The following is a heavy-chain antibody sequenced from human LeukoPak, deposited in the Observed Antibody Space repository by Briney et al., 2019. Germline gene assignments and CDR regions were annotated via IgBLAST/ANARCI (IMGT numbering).Heavy chain of an antibody. CDR1: GVSISNYY. V-gene: IGHV4-59*01. CDR3: ARLVRYYDTSTYYDFDY. J-gene: IGHJ4*02. Sequence: SETLSLTCTVSGVSISNYYWSWIRQPPGKGLEWIAYTSHSGSASYNPSLESRVTISLDTSKNQFPLRLDSVTAADTAVYYCARLVRYYDTSTYYDFDYWGQGMLVTVSS. CDR2: TSHSGSA. D-gene: IGHD3-22*01.